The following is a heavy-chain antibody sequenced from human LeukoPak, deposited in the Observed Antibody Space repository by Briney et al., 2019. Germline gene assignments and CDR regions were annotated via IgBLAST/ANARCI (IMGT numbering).Heavy chain of an antibody. Sequence: SETLPLTCTVSGGSISSGSYYWSWIRQPAGKGLEWIGRIYTSGSTNYNPSLKSRVTISVDTSKNQFSLKLSSVTAADTAVYYCARDASGRKDYWGQGTLVTVSS. CDR2: IYTSGST. CDR3: ARDASGRKDY. D-gene: IGHD1-26*01. CDR1: GGSISSGSYY. V-gene: IGHV4-61*02. J-gene: IGHJ4*02.